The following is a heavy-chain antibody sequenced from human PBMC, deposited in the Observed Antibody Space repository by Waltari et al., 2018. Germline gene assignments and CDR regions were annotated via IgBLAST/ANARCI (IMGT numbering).Heavy chain of an antibody. Sequence: EVHLVESGGGFVQPGGSLRLSCAASAFTFTIYTLCWVRQAPGKGLEWIAYISSSSSAIYHADSVEGRFTISRDNAKNSLYLQMSSLRAEDTAVYYCARHLRPYCVGDCYSGLAYWGQGTLVTVSS. CDR1: AFTFTIYT. D-gene: IGHD2-21*01. CDR3: ARHLRPYCVGDCYSGLAY. CDR2: ISSSSSAI. J-gene: IGHJ4*02. V-gene: IGHV3-48*04.